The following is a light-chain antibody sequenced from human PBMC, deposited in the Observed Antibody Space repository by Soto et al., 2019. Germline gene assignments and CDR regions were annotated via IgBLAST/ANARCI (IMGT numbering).Light chain of an antibody. J-gene: IGKJ3*01. CDR1: QGISSY. CDR2: APS. Sequence: AIRMTQSPSSLSASTGDRVTITCRASQGISSYLAWYQQKPGKAPKLLIYAPSTLQSGVPSRFSGSGSGTDFTLTISCLQCEDFATYYCQQYYSYPLGFGPGTKVDIK. V-gene: IGKV1-8*01. CDR3: QQYYSYPLG.